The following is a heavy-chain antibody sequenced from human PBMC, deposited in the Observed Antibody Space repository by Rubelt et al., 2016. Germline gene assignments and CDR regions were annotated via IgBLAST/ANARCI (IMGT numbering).Heavy chain of an antibody. CDR1: GYTFTSYG. D-gene: IGHD2-2*01. J-gene: IGHJ4*02. CDR3: ARDCSSTICYEGGSYFDY. CDR2: ISAYNGNT. Sequence: QVQLVQSGAEVKKPGASVKVSCKASGYTFTSYGISWVRQAPGQGLEWMGWISAYNGNTTYAQKLQGRVTMTTDTSTSTAYMELRSLRSDDTAVYYCARDCSSTICYEGGSYFDYWGQGTLVTVSS. V-gene: IGHV1-18*01.